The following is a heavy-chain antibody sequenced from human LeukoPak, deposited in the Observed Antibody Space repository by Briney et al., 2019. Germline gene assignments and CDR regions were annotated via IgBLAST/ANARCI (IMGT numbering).Heavy chain of an antibody. J-gene: IGHJ4*02. D-gene: IGHD3-16*01. CDR2: IYTDGNT. CDR1: GFTVSSNY. Sequence: QPGGSLRLSCAASGFTVSSNYMTWVRQAPGKGLEWVSVIYTDGNTYYADSVKGRFTISRDNSKNTLYLQMNSLRAEDTAVYYCASQAYGLFHYWGQGTLVTVSS. CDR3: ASQAYGLFHY. V-gene: IGHV3-66*04.